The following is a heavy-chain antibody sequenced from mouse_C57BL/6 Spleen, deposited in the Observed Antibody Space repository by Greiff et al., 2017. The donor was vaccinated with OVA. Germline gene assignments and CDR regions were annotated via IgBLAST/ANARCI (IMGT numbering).Heavy chain of an antibody. Sequence: QVQLQQSGAELAKPGASVKLSCKASGYTFTSYWMHWVKQRPGQGLEWIGYINPSSGYTKYNQKFKDKAPLTADKSSSTAYMQLSSLTYEDSAVYYCARRGGYDEGAMDYWGQGTSVTVSS. J-gene: IGHJ4*01. CDR3: ARRGGYDEGAMDY. D-gene: IGHD2-2*01. CDR2: INPSSGYT. CDR1: GYTFTSYW. V-gene: IGHV1-7*01.